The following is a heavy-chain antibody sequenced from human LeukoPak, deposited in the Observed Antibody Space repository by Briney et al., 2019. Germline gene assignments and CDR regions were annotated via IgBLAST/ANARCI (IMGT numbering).Heavy chain of an antibody. D-gene: IGHD1-1*01. CDR1: GSTYSSYE. CDR3: ARDNEGAFDV. Sequence: GGSLRLSCAASGSTYSSYEMNWVRQAPGKALEWVLYIRSSGYPIYYADSVKGRFTISRDNAKNSLYLQMSNLRAEDTAIYYCARDNEGAFDVWGQGTMVTVSS. V-gene: IGHV3-48*03. J-gene: IGHJ3*01. CDR2: IRSSGYPI.